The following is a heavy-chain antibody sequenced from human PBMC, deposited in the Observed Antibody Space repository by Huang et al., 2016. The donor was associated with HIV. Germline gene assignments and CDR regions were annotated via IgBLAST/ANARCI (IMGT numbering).Heavy chain of an antibody. CDR1: GGSISSSSYY. Sequence: QLQLQESGPGLVKPSETLSLTCTVSGGSISSSSYYWGWIRQPPGKGLEWIGSIYYSGSTYYNPSLKSRVTISVDTSKNQFSLKLSSVTAADTAVYYCARLLYRYYFDYWGHGTLVTVSS. CDR2: IYYSGST. V-gene: IGHV4-39*01. CDR3: ARLLYRYYFDY. J-gene: IGHJ4*01. D-gene: IGHD1-26*01.